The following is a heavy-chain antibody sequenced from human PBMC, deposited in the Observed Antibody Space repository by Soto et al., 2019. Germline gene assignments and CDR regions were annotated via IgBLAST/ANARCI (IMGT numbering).Heavy chain of an antibody. CDR1: GDSIIGIYH. CDR2: IYYSGST. CDR3: AREWIAAATNAFDI. J-gene: IGHJ3*02. V-gene: IGHV4-59*01. D-gene: IGHD6-13*01. Sequence: SETLSLTCAVSGDSIIGIYHWAWIRQSPGRGLEWIASIYYSGSTNYNPSLKSRVTISVDTSKNQFSLKLSSVTAADTAVYYCAREWIAAATNAFDIWGQGTMVTVSS.